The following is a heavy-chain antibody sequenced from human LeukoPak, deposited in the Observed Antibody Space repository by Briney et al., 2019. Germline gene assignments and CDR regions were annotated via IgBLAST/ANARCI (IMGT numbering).Heavy chain of an antibody. CDR2: ISSGGTYI. V-gene: IGHV3-21*01. D-gene: IGHD2-21*01. CDR3: AREQSYSEEIVVVNPPFDY. CDR1: GFTFSSYG. J-gene: IGHJ4*02. Sequence: PGGSLRLSCAASGFTFSSYGTNWVRQAPGKGLEWVSSISSGGTYIYFADSVKGRFTISRDNAKNSLYLQMNSLRAEDTALYYCAREQSYSEEIVVVNPPFDYWGQGTLVSVSS.